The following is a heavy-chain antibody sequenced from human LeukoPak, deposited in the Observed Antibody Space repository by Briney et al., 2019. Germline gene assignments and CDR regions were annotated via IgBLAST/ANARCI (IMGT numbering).Heavy chain of an antibody. V-gene: IGHV3-30*18. Sequence: GGSLRLSCAASGFTFSAYGMHWVRQAPGKGLEWVAVTSYDGNNNYYADSVKGRFSNSRDNSKNTLYLQMNSLRAEDTAVYYCAKDPERGYSYGYYPNWFDPWGQGTLVTVSS. CDR1: GFTFSAYG. J-gene: IGHJ5*02. CDR3: AKDPERGYSYGYYPNWFDP. CDR2: TSYDGNNN. D-gene: IGHD5-18*01.